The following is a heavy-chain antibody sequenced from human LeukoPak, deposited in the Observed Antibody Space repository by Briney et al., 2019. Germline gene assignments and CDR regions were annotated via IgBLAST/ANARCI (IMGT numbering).Heavy chain of an antibody. CDR2: ISSSSSTI. V-gene: IGHV3-48*01. J-gene: IGHJ3*02. Sequence: GGSLRLSCAASGFTFSSYAMSWVRQAPGKGLEWVSYISSSSSTIYYADSVKGRFTISRDNAKNSLYLQMNSLRAEDTAVYYCAAYGEAFDIWGQGTMVTVSS. D-gene: IGHD3-10*01. CDR1: GFTFSSYA. CDR3: AAYGEAFDI.